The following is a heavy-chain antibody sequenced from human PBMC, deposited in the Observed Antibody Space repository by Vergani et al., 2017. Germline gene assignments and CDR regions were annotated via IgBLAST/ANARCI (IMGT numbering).Heavy chain of an antibody. Sequence: QVQLQESGPGLVKPSQTLSLTCTVSGGSINSHNYYWIWIRQPAGKGLEWIGRIHTSGSTNYNPSLKSRVTMSEDTFKNQFSLNLTSVTAADTAVYFCARGSCLGCMCYRPLFVYWGQGILVTVSS. CDR2: IHTSGST. CDR1: GGSINSHNYY. D-gene: IGHD2-8*01. V-gene: IGHV4-61*02. J-gene: IGHJ4*02. CDR3: ARGSCLGCMCYRPLFVY.